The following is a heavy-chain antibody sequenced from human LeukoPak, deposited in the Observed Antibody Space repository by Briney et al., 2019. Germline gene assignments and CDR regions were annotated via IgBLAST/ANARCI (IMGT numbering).Heavy chain of an antibody. CDR3: VRGWGLDV. CDR1: GFTFSSYW. J-gene: IGHJ6*02. V-gene: IGHV3-74*01. Sequence: GGSLRLSCAASGFTFSSYWMHWVRHAPGKGLVWVSRIRSDGTNINYADSVIGRFTISRDNAKNTLYLQMNSLRAEDTAVYYCVRGWGLDVWGQGTTVTVSS. CDR2: IRSDGTNI.